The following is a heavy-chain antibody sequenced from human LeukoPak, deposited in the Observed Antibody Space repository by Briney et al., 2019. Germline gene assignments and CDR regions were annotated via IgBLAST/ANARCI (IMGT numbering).Heavy chain of an antibody. D-gene: IGHD3-10*01. J-gene: IGHJ4*02. Sequence: GGSLRLSCAAYGFTFRSYWMGWVRQAPGRRLEWVANIKQDGSGEYYVDSVKGRFTISRDNTKNSLYLQMNSLRAEDTAVYYCATWGGSYCGQGTLVTVSS. CDR3: ATWGGSY. V-gene: IGHV3-7*05. CDR1: GFTFRSYW. CDR2: IKQDGSGE.